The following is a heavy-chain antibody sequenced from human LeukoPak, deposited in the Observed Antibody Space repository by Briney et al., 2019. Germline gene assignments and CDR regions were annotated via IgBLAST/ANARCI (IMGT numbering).Heavy chain of an antibody. CDR2: ISYDGSNK. J-gene: IGHJ6*03. V-gene: IGHV3-30*04. CDR1: GFTFSSYA. CDR3: ARLYSSGWSVSYYYYYMDV. D-gene: IGHD6-19*01. Sequence: GGSLRLSCAASGFTFSSYAMHWVRQAPGKGLEWVAVISYDGSNKYYADSVKGRFTISRDNSKNTLYLQMNSLRAEDTAVYYCARLYSSGWSVSYYYYYMDVWGKGTTVTVSS.